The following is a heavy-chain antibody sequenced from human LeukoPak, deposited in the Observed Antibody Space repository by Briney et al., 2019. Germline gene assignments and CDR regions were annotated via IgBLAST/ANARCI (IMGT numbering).Heavy chain of an antibody. Sequence: GGSPRLSCAASGFTFSSYSMNWVRQAPGKGLEWVSAMSGSGGMTYYADSVKGRFSISRDNSKDTLHLQMNSLRAEDTAVYYCARTAYSDYSLGFWGQGTLVTVSS. CDR1: GFTFSSYS. V-gene: IGHV3-23*01. D-gene: IGHD5-12*01. J-gene: IGHJ4*02. CDR2: MSGSGGMT. CDR3: ARTAYSDYSLGF.